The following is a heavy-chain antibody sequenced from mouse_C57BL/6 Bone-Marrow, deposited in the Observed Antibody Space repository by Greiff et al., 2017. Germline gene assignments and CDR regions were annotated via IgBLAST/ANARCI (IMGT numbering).Heavy chain of an antibody. CDR2: IYPRSGNT. Sequence: VKLMESGAELARPGASVKLSCKASGYTFTSYGISWVKQRTGQGLEWIGEIYPRSGNTYYNEKFKGKATLTAAKSSSTAYMELRSLTSEDSAVYFCARMNYGNPYAMDDWGQGTSVTVSS. V-gene: IGHV1-81*01. D-gene: IGHD2-1*01. CDR1: GYTFTSYG. CDR3: ARMNYGNPYAMDD. J-gene: IGHJ4*01.